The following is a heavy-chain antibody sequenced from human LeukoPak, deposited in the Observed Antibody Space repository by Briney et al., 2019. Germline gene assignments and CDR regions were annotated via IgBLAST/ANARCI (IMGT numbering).Heavy chain of an antibody. V-gene: IGHV1-69*04. CDR3: ARDIEDIVVVPAAINWFDP. J-gene: IGHJ5*02. CDR1: GGTFSSYA. CDR2: IIPILGIA. D-gene: IGHD2-2*02. Sequence: SVKVSCKASGGTFSSYAISWVRQAPGQRLEWMGRIIPILGIANYAQKFQGRVTITADKSTSTAYMELSSLRSEDTAVYYCARDIEDIVVVPAAINWFDPWGQGTLVTVSS.